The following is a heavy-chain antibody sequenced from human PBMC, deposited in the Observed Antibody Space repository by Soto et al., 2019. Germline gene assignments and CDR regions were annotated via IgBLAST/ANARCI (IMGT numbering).Heavy chain of an antibody. J-gene: IGHJ4*02. CDR3: ARDSPIGSTFSGYDAIDD. D-gene: IGHD5-12*01. Sequence: SVKVSCKASGGPFSNDIITWVRQAPGQGLEWMERIIPLLNTATYAQKFQGRVTITADRSTGTAYMELNSLRSEDTAVYYCARDSPIGSTFSGYDAIDDWGQGTLVTFSS. CDR2: IIPLLNTA. V-gene: IGHV1-69*08. CDR1: GGPFSNDI.